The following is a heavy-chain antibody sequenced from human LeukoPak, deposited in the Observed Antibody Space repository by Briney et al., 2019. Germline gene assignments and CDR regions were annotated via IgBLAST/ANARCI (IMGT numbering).Heavy chain of an antibody. CDR2: MNPNSGNT. J-gene: IGHJ4*02. D-gene: IGHD5-18*01. V-gene: IGHV1-8*03. CDR1: GYTFTSYD. CDR3: ARDTDTAMVTEVY. Sequence: ASVNVSFKASGYTFTSYDINWVRQATGQGLEWMGWMNPNSGNTGYAQKFQGRVTITRNTSISTAYMELSSLRSEDTAVYYCARDTDTAMVTEVYWGQETLVTVSS.